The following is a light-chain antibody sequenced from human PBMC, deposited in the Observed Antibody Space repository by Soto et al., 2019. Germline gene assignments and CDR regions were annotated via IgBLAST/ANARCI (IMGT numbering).Light chain of an antibody. CDR1: QSVSSSY. J-gene: IGKJ5*01. CDR2: GSY. Sequence: EIVVTQAPVTFAFSPGGIATLSCSASQSVSSSYLAWYHQRPGQAPRLLIYGSYSRATGIPDRFSGGGSGTDFTLTISRLEPEDFAVYYCQRYGSLPINFGQGTRLEIK. CDR3: QRYGSLPIN. V-gene: IGKV3-20*01.